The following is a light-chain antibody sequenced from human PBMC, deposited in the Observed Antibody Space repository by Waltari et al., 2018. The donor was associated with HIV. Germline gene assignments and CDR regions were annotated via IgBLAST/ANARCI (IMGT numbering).Light chain of an antibody. CDR3: QQSYSNPLT. CDR1: QSISTH. J-gene: IGKJ3*01. CDR2: GAS. V-gene: IGKV1-39*01. Sequence: DIQMNQSPSSLSASVGDRITISCRASQSISTHLNWYQQKLGKVPKVLIYGASTLQSGAPSRFIGSGSGTHFTLTISNLQPEDFATYYCQQSYSNPLTFGPGTKVDVK.